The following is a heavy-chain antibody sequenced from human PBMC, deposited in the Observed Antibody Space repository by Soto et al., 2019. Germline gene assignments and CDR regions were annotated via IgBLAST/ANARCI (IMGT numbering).Heavy chain of an antibody. V-gene: IGHV3-53*01. Sequence: EVQLVESGGGLIQPGGSLRLSCAASGFTVSSNYMSWVRQAPGKGLEWVSVIYSGGSTYYADSVKGRFTISRDNSKNTXYXQMNGLRAEDTAVYYCARDFVVIAAAGTFYYYGMDVWGQGTTVTVSS. J-gene: IGHJ6*02. CDR3: ARDFVVIAAAGTFYYYGMDV. CDR2: IYSGGST. D-gene: IGHD6-13*01. CDR1: GFTVSSNY.